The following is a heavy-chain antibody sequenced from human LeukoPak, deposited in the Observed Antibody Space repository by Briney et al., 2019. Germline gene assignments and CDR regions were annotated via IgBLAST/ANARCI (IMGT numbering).Heavy chain of an antibody. Sequence: PGGSLRLSCTVSGFTLSSYEMSWIRQAPGKGLEWVSSIECSGSSEYYADSVKGRFTISRDNAKSSLYLRMNSLRDEDTAVYYCARDPYSGSYGDCYYYYMDVWGKGTTPTISS. V-gene: IGHV3-23*01. CDR1: GFTLSSYE. CDR2: IECSGSSE. D-gene: IGHD1-26*01. J-gene: IGHJ6*03. CDR3: ARDPYSGSYGDCYYYYMDV.